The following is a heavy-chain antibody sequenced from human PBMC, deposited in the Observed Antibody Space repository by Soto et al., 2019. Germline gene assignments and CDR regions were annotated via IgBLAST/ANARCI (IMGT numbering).Heavy chain of an antibody. CDR3: ARDRGGSGYYYLDY. Sequence: QVQLVESGGGVVQPGRSLRLSCAASGFTFSSYGMHWVRQAPGKGLEWVAVISYDGSNKYYADSVKGRFTISRDNSKNTLYLQMNSLRAEDTAVYYCARDRGGSGYYYLDYWGQGTLVTVSS. CDR1: GFTFSSYG. D-gene: IGHD3-22*01. J-gene: IGHJ4*02. CDR2: ISYDGSNK. V-gene: IGHV3-30*03.